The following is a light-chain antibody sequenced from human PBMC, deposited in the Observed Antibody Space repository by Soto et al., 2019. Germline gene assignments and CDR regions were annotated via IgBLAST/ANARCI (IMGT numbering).Light chain of an antibody. V-gene: IGKV3-20*01. CDR3: QQYGSSPYT. CDR1: QSVAGSY. J-gene: IGKJ2*01. CDR2: GAS. Sequence: EIVLTQSPGTLSLSPGERATLSCRASQSVAGSYLAWYQEKPGQAPRLLIYGASSRAPGIPDRFSGSGSGTEFTLTISRLEPEDFAAYYCQQYGSSPYTFGQGTKLEIK.